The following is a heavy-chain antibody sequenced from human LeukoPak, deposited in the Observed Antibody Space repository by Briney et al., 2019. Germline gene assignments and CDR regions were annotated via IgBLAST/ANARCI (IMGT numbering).Heavy chain of an antibody. Sequence: SVKVSCKASGGTFSSYAISWVRQAPGQGLEWMGGIIPIFGTANYAQKFQGRVTITADESTSTAYMELSSLRSEDTAVYYCARCIWGIAARGPFDYWGQGTLVTVSS. CDR2: IIPIFGTA. CDR3: ARCIWGIAARGPFDY. D-gene: IGHD6-6*01. V-gene: IGHV1-69*13. CDR1: GGTFSSYA. J-gene: IGHJ4*02.